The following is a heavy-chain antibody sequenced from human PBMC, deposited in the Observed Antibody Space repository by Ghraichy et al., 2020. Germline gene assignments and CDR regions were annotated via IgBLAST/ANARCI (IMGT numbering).Heavy chain of an antibody. CDR3: ARWGYYGSGADY. CDR2: INPNSGGT. D-gene: IGHD3-10*01. CDR1: GYTFTGYY. J-gene: IGHJ4*02. Sequence: ASVKVSCKASGYTFTGYYMHWVRQAPGQGLEWMGWINPNSGGTNYAQKFQGWVTMTRDTSISTAYMELSRLRSDDTAVYYCARWGYYGSGADYWGQGTLVTVSS. V-gene: IGHV1-2*04.